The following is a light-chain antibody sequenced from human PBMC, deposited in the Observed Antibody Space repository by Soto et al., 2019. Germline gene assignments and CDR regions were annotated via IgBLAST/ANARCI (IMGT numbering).Light chain of an antibody. CDR3: QQLNSYPRT. J-gene: IGKJ1*01. CDR1: QGISSY. CDR2: AAS. Sequence: DIQLTQSPSFLSASVGDRVTITCRASQGISSYLAWYQQKPGKAPKLLIYAASILQSGVPSRFSGSGSVTEFTLTISSLQPEDFATYYCQQLNSYPRTFGQGTKVEI. V-gene: IGKV1-9*01.